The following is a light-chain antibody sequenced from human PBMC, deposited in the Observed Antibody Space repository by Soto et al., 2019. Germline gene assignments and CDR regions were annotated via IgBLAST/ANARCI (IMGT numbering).Light chain of an antibody. CDR3: QSYDSSLSGSYV. J-gene: IGLJ1*01. V-gene: IGLV1-40*01. CDR2: GHK. Sequence: QSVLTQPPSVSGAPGQRVTISCTGTNSNIGAGYDFHWYQQLPGAAPKLLIYGHKNRPSGVPDRFSGSKSGTSASLAITGLQAEDEADYYCQSYDSSLSGSYVFGSGTKLTVL. CDR1: NSNIGAGYD.